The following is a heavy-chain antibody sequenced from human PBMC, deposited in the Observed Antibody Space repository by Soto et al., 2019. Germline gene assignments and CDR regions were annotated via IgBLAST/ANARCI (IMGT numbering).Heavy chain of an antibody. D-gene: IGHD3-10*01. J-gene: IGHJ5*02. Sequence: QVTLKESGPVLVKPTETLTLTCTVSGFSLSNARMGVSWIRQPPGKALEWLAHIFSNDEKSYCTSLKCRLTIPKETSRTQVFLNMTIMDAEDTATSYCARAVRGGMSWFVPWGQGTLVTVCS. CDR3: ARAVRGGMSWFVP. CDR2: IFSNDEK. CDR1: GFSLSNARMG. V-gene: IGHV2-26*01.